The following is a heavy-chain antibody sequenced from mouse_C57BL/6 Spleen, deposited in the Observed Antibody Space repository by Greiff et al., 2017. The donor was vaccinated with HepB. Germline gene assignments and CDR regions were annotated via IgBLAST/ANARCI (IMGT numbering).Heavy chain of an antibody. D-gene: IGHD2-2*01. Sequence: EVQVVESGGGLVQPKGSLKLSCAASGFTFNTYAMHWVRQAPGKGLEWVARIRSKSSNYATYYADSVKDRFTISRDHSQSMLYLQMNNLKTEDTAMYYCVRERYGYDVGYFDYWGQGTTLTVSS. CDR2: IRSKSSNYAT. CDR3: VRERYGYDVGYFDY. CDR1: GFTFNTYA. J-gene: IGHJ2*01. V-gene: IGHV10-3*01.